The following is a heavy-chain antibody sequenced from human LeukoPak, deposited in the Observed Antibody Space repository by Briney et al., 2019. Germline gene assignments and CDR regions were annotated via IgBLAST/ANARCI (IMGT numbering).Heavy chain of an antibody. Sequence: ASETLSLTCTVSGGSVSSHFWSWIRQPPGKGLEWIGYIYNSGITNYNPSLKSRVTMSVDTSKNQFSLMLRSVTAADTAVYYCARDHLPAGAPGYYMDVWGKGTTITVSS. J-gene: IGHJ6*03. CDR2: IYNSGIT. D-gene: IGHD4/OR15-4a*01. CDR3: ARDHLPAGAPGYYMDV. CDR1: GGSVSSHF. V-gene: IGHV4-59*02.